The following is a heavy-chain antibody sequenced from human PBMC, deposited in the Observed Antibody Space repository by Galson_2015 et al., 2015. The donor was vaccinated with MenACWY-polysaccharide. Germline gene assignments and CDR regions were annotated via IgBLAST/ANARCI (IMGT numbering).Heavy chain of an antibody. V-gene: IGHV6-1*01. Sequence: CAISGDSVSSNSAAWNWIRQSPSRGLEWLGRTYYRSKWFNNYAVSVKSRMTINPETSKSQFSLQLNSVAAEDTALYYCVRGRTGDLTFDYWGQGTLVTVSS. J-gene: IGHJ4*02. CDR1: GDSVSSNSAA. CDR2: TYYRSKWFN. CDR3: VRGRTGDLTFDY. D-gene: IGHD1-14*01.